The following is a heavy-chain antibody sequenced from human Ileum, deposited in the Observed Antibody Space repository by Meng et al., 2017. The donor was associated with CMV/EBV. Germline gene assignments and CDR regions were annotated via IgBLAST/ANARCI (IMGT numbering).Heavy chain of an antibody. J-gene: IGHJ4*02. CDR2: ISGGGVPK. CDR3: AKGTRLHFFDY. V-gene: IGHV3-48*02. Sequence: GESLKISCAASGFSFSNFNMNWDRQAPGKGLEWVAYISGGGVPKFYADSVKGRFTVSRDNAKNSLYLEMNNLRDEDTAIYYCAKGTRLHFFDYWGQGALVTVSS. D-gene: IGHD2-21*01. CDR1: GFSFSNFN.